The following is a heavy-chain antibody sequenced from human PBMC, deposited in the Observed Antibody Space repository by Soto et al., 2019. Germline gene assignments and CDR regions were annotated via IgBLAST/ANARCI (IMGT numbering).Heavy chain of an antibody. D-gene: IGHD3-10*01. CDR3: AKDREYYYGSGSYSPFDH. V-gene: IGHV3-30*18. J-gene: IGHJ4*02. CDR1: GFTFNVYG. CDR2: ISYDGKNK. Sequence: VGSLRLSCAASGFTFNVYGMHWVRQAPGKGLEWVSLISYDGKNKYYADSVKSRFTIYRDNSKNTLYLQMNSLRVEDTAVYYCAKDREYYYGSGSYSPFDHWGQGTLVTVSS.